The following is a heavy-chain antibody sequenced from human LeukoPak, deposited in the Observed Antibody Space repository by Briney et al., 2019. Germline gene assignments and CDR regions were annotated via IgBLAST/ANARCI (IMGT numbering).Heavy chain of an antibody. V-gene: IGHV3-53*01. CDR3: ARDAFMDGGEDF. D-gene: IGHD4-23*01. CDR2: IYSGGST. CDR1: GFTVSTNY. J-gene: IGHJ4*02. Sequence: TGGSLRLSCAVSGFTVSTNYMSWVRQAPGKGLEWVSVIYSGGSTYYADSVKGRFTVSRDNARNSLYLQMDSLGVEDTAVYYCARDAFMDGGEDFWGQGILVTVSS.